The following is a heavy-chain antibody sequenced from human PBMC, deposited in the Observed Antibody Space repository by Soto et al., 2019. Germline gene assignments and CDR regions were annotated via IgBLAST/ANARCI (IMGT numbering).Heavy chain of an antibody. J-gene: IGHJ4*02. CDR3: ARESRDGYNYFDY. Sequence: SETLSLTCTVSGGSISSYYWSWIRQPPGKGLEWIGYIYYSGSTNYNPSLKSRVTISVDTSKNQFSLKLSSVTAADTAVYYCARESRDGYNYFDYWGQGTLVTVSS. CDR1: GGSISSYY. V-gene: IGHV4-59*01. D-gene: IGHD5-12*01. CDR2: IYYSGST.